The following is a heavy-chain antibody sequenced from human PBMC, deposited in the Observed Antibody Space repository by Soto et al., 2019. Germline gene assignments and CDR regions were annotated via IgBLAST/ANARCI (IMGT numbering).Heavy chain of an antibody. V-gene: IGHV4-31*03. J-gene: IGHJ5*02. Sequence: KPSETLSLTCTVSGDSISGVGYYWTWIRQHPEKGLEWIGNIDYSGRTHYNPSLGSRIIISLDTSKNQFSLSLKSLTAADTAVYYCARLRIATNNYKWFDPWGQGTLVTVSS. D-gene: IGHD2-21*01. CDR3: ARLRIATNNYKWFDP. CDR1: GDSISGVGYY. CDR2: IDYSGRT.